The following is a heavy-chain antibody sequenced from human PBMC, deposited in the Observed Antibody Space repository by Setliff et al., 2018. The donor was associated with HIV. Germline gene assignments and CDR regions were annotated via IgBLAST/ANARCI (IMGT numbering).Heavy chain of an antibody. CDR2: ISAYNGNT. Sequence: ASVKVSCKASGYTFTSYDISWVRQAPGQGLEWMGWISAYNGNTNYAQKLQGRVTMTTDTSTSTAYMELRSLRSDDTAVYYCAREIGDYYDSSGYYPPTDYYYGMDVWGQGT. V-gene: IGHV1-18*01. CDR1: GYTFTSYD. D-gene: IGHD3-22*01. J-gene: IGHJ6*02. CDR3: AREIGDYYDSSGYYPPTDYYYGMDV.